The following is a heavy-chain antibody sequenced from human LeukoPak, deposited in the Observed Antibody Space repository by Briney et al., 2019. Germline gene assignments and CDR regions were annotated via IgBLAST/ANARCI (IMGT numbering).Heavy chain of an antibody. CDR3: ARGGYSYGYGAFAYYYYYMDV. CDR1: GGSISGSSYY. Sequence: PSETLSLTCTVSGGSISGSSYYWGWIRQPPGKGLEWIGSIYYSGSTYYNPSLKSRVTISVDTSKNQFSLKLSSVTAADTAVYYCARGGYSYGYGAFAYYYYYMDVWGKGTTVTISS. V-gene: IGHV4-39*07. D-gene: IGHD5-18*01. CDR2: IYYSGST. J-gene: IGHJ6*03.